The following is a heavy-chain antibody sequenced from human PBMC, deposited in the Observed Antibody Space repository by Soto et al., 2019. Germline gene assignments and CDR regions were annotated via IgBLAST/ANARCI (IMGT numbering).Heavy chain of an antibody. CDR2: IDPSDSYT. CDR3: AREGSVDEDIVLIPPTYYYYYGMDV. D-gene: IGHD2-8*01. Sequence: GESLKISCKGSGYSFTSYWISWVRQMPGKGLEWMGRIDPSDSYTNYSPSFQGHVTISADKSISTAYLQWSSLKASDTAMYYCAREGSVDEDIVLIPPTYYYYYGMDVWGQGTTVTV. J-gene: IGHJ6*02. V-gene: IGHV5-10-1*01. CDR1: GYSFTSYW.